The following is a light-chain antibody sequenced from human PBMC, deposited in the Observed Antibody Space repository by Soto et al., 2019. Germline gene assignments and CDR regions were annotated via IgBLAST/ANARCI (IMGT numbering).Light chain of an antibody. V-gene: IGKV3-11*01. J-gene: IGKJ1*01. CDR1: QSVSSY. CDR3: QQRSNWPWT. CDR2: DAS. Sequence: TQSPGTLSLSPGERATLSCRASQSVSSYLAWYQQKPGQAPRLLIYDASNRATGIPARFSGSGSGTDFTLTISSLEPEDFAVYYCQQRSNWPWTFGQGTKGDIK.